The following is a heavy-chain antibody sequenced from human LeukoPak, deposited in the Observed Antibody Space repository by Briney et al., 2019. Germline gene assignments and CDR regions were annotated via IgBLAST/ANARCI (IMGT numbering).Heavy chain of an antibody. V-gene: IGHV3-30-3*01. Sequence: GGSLRLSCAASGFTFSSYAMHWVRQAPGKGLEWVAVISYDGSNKYYADSVKGRFTISRDNAKNSLYLQMNSLRAEDTAVYYCARDSPESGYSSSWLDYWGQGTLVTVSS. CDR1: GFTFSSYA. J-gene: IGHJ4*02. CDR2: ISYDGSNK. D-gene: IGHD6-13*01. CDR3: ARDSPESGYSSSWLDY.